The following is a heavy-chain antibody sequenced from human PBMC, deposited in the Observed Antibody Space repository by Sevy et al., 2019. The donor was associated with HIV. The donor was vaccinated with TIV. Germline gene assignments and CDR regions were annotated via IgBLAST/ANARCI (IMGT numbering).Heavy chain of an antibody. J-gene: IGHJ4*02. CDR2: IKNDGTEK. CDR1: GFTFSSSW. D-gene: IGHD3-16*01. V-gene: IGHV3-7*01. CDR3: ARDPGWGAIDY. Sequence: GSLRLSCAASGFTFSSSWMAWVRQTPGKGLEWVATIKNDGTEKYYVDSVKGRHTISRDNANNSLYLQMNRLRADDTAIYYCARDPGWGAIDYWGQGILVTVSS.